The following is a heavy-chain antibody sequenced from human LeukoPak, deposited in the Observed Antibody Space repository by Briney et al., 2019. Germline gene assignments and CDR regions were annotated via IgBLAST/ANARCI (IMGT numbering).Heavy chain of an antibody. CDR2: INWNGGST. D-gene: IGHD2-2*02. Sequence: GGSLRLSCAASGFTSDDYGMSWVRQAPGKGLEWVSGINWNGGSTVYADSVKGRFTIYRDNAKNSLYLQMNSLRAEDTALYYCARAGYCSSTSCYKGTYYYYMDVWGKGTTVTVSS. V-gene: IGHV3-20*04. CDR3: ARAGYCSSTSCYKGTYYYYMDV. CDR1: GFTSDDYG. J-gene: IGHJ6*03.